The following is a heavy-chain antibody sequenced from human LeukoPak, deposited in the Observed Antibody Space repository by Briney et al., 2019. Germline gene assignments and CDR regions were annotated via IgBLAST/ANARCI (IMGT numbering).Heavy chain of an antibody. CDR2: IKEDGSDK. CDR1: GFSFDTYW. CDR3: ARGHWGLDY. V-gene: IGHV3-7*03. Sequence: PGGSLRLSCAASGFSFDTYWMVWVRQAPGKGLEWVADIKEDGSDKYSVDSVKGRFTISRDNAKNSLYLQMNSLRVEDTAMYYCARGHWGLDYWGHGTLVTVSS. D-gene: IGHD7-27*01. J-gene: IGHJ4*01.